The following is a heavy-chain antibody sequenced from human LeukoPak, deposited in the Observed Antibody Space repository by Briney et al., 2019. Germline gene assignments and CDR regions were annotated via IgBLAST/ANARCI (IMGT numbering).Heavy chain of an antibody. V-gene: IGHV3-30*18. D-gene: IGHD5-18*01. CDR3: AKTWGRRSRSSPAMAYFDY. CDR2: ISYDGSNK. J-gene: IGHJ4*02. CDR1: GFTFSSYG. Sequence: GGSLRLSCAASGFTFSSYGMRWVRQAPGKGLEWVAVISYDGSNKYYADSVKGRFTISRDNSKNTLYLQMNSLRAEDTAVYYCAKTWGRRSRSSPAMAYFDYWGQGTLVTVSS.